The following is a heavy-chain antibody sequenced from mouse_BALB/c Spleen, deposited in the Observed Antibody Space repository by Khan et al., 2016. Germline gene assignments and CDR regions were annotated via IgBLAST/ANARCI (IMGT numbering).Heavy chain of an antibody. Sequence: QVQLKESGPGLVAPSQSLSITCTVSGFSFTDYGVSWIRQPPGKGLEWLGVIWGGGSTYYNSGLKSRLSISKDNSKSQVFLKMNRLQIDDTAMYYCGKQVGCYGSSYFDYWGQGTTLTVSS. D-gene: IGHD1-1*01. CDR1: GFSFTDYG. CDR3: GKQVGCYGSSYFDY. J-gene: IGHJ2*01. CDR2: IWGGGST. V-gene: IGHV2-6-5*01.